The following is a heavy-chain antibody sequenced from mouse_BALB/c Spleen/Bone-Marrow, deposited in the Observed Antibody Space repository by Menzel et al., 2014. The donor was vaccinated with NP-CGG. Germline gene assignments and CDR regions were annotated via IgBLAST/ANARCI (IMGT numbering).Heavy chain of an antibody. D-gene: IGHD2-3*01. J-gene: IGHJ4*01. V-gene: IGHV3-1*02. CDR2: IHYSGYT. CDR3: ARTDGYYAMDY. Sequence: EVQLQQSGPDLVKPSQSLSLTCAVTGYSITSGYSWHWIRQFPGNILEWMGYIHYSGYTNYNPSLKSRISITRDTSKNQFFLQLNSVTTEDTATYYCARTDGYYAMDYWGQGTSVTVSS. CDR1: GYSITSGYS.